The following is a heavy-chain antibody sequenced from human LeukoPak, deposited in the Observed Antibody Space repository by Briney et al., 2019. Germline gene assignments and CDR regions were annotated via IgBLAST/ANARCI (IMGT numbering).Heavy chain of an antibody. CDR3: ARGVAAAGNPLGY. D-gene: IGHD6-13*01. Sequence: GRSLRLSCAASGFTFSSYAMHWVRQAPGKGLEWAAVISYDGSNKYYADSVKGRSTISRDNSKNTLYLQMNSLRAEDTAVYYCARGVAAAGNPLGYWGQGTLVTVCS. CDR1: GFTFSSYA. V-gene: IGHV3-30-3*01. J-gene: IGHJ4*02. CDR2: ISYDGSNK.